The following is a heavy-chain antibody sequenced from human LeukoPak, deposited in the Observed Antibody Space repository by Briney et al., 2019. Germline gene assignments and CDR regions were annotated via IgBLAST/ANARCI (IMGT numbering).Heavy chain of an antibody. Sequence: GESLQISCKASGYSFSYYWIGWVRQMPGKGLEWMGLIYPGDGETKTSPSFQGHVTISADESISTAYLQWSSRAASDNAMYYCVRPQGGASRDYFEFWGQGNPVTVSS. CDR3: VRPQGGASRDYFEF. CDR2: IYPGDGET. CDR1: GYSFSYYW. V-gene: IGHV5-51*01. J-gene: IGHJ4*02. D-gene: IGHD4/OR15-4a*01.